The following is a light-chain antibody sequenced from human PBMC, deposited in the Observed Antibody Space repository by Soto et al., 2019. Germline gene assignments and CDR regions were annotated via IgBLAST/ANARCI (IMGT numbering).Light chain of an antibody. CDR2: VAS. CDR3: QQYNSWPLT. CDR1: QTIRNN. Sequence: EIVMTQSPATLSVSPGERATLSCRSSQTIRNNLAWYQQKPGQAPRLLIYVASTRATDIPARFSGSGSGTDFTLTISSLQSEDFAFYCWQQYNSWPLTVRGGTNVEIK. V-gene: IGKV3-15*01. J-gene: IGKJ4*01.